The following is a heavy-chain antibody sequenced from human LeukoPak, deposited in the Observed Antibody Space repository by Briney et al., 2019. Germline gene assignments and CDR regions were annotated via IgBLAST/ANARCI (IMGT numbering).Heavy chain of an antibody. D-gene: IGHD5-18*01. CDR3: ARLERGYSYGYPTYYFDY. J-gene: IGHJ4*02. Sequence: PSETLSLTCTASGGSISSYYWSWIRQPPGKGLEWIGYIYYSGSTNYNPSLKSRVTISVDTSKNQFSLKLSSVTAADTAVYYCARLERGYSYGYPTYYFDYWGQGTLVTVSS. CDR1: GGSISSYY. V-gene: IGHV4-59*01. CDR2: IYYSGST.